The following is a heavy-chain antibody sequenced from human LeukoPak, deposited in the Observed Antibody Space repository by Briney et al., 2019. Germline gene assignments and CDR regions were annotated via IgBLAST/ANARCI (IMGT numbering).Heavy chain of an antibody. Sequence: GGSLRLSCAASGFTFDDYGMSWVRQAPGKGLEWVSGINWNGGSTGYADSVKGRFTISRDNAKNSLYLQMNSLRAEDTAVYYCARVPRWSTYYFDYWGRGTLVTVSS. CDR1: GFTFDDYG. D-gene: IGHD4-23*01. CDR2: INWNGGST. V-gene: IGHV3-20*04. CDR3: ARVPRWSTYYFDY. J-gene: IGHJ4*02.